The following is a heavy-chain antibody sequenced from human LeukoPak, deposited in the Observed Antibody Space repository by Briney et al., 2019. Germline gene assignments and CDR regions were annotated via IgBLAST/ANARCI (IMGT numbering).Heavy chain of an antibody. CDR1: GFTVSDNY. V-gene: IGHV3-66*01. D-gene: IGHD1-26*01. CDR3: ARDSPRIVGATFLFYFDY. Sequence: GGSLRLSCAASGFTVSDNYMSWVRQAPGKGLDCVSAILTTGSTYYADSVKGRFTISRDNSKNTLYLQMNSLRAEDTAVYYCARDSPRIVGATFLFYFDYWGQGTLVTVSS. J-gene: IGHJ4*02. CDR2: ILTTGST.